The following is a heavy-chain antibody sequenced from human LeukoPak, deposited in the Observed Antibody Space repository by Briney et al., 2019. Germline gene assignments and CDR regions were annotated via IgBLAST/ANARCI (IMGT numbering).Heavy chain of an antibody. J-gene: IGHJ4*02. V-gene: IGHV4-34*01. Sequence: PSETLSLTCAVYGGSFSGYYWSWIRQPPGKGLEWIGEINHSGSTNYNPSLKSRVTISVDTSKNQFSLKLSSVTAADTAVYYCARATWNGYMFDYWGQGSLVTVTS. CDR1: GGSFSGYY. CDR3: ARATWNGYMFDY. D-gene: IGHD5-24*01. CDR2: INHSGST.